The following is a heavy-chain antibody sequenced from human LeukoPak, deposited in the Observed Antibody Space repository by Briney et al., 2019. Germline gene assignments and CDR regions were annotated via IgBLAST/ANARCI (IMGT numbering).Heavy chain of an antibody. D-gene: IGHD2-2*01. CDR2: ISSSSSYI. Sequence: GGSLRLSCAASGFTFSSYSMNWVRQAPGKGLEWVSSISSSSSYIYYADSVKGRFTISRDNAKNSLYLQMNSLRAEDTAVYYCARDSVVVPAAKNWFDPWGQGTLVTVSS. CDR1: GFTFSSYS. J-gene: IGHJ5*02. V-gene: IGHV3-21*01. CDR3: ARDSVVVPAAKNWFDP.